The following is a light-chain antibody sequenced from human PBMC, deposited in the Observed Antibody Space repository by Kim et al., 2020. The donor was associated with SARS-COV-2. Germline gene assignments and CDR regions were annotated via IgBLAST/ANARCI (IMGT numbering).Light chain of an antibody. CDR2: DVS. Sequence: GLSVTVSCTRNSSDVGGYNYVSGYQQHPGKATKLMIYDVSNRPSGVSNRFSGSKSGNTASLTISGLQAEDEADYYCSSYTSSSTPVFGGGTQLTVL. CDR1: SSDVGGYNY. J-gene: IGLJ2*01. CDR3: SSYTSSSTPV. V-gene: IGLV2-14*03.